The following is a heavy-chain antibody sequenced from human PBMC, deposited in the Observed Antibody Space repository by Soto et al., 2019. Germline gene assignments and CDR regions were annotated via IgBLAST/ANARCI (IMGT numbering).Heavy chain of an antibody. Sequence: SETLSLTCTVSGGSISSYYWSWIRQPPGKGLEWIGYIYYSGSTNYNPSLKSRVTISVDTSKNQFSLKLSSVTAADTAVYYCARGSFIVVVPAAIDALDIGGQGTMVTVSS. CDR1: GGSISSYY. D-gene: IGHD2-2*02. CDR2: IYYSGST. CDR3: ARGSFIVVVPAAIDALDI. J-gene: IGHJ3*02. V-gene: IGHV4-59*01.